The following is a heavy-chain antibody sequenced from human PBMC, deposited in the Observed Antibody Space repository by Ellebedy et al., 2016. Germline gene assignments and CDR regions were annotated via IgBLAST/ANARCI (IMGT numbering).Heavy chain of an antibody. Sequence: SETLSLXXTVSGGSISSGGYYWSWIRQHPGKGLEWIGYIYYSGSTYYNPSLKSRVTISVDTSKNQFSLKLSSVTAADTAVYYCARGFLEWLSIYRPPDYWGQGTLVTVSS. CDR2: IYYSGST. D-gene: IGHD3-3*01. CDR3: ARGFLEWLSIYRPPDY. J-gene: IGHJ4*02. V-gene: IGHV4-31*03. CDR1: GGSISSGGYY.